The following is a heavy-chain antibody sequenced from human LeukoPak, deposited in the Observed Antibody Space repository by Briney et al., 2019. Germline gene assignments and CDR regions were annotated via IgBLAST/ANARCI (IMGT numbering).Heavy chain of an antibody. Sequence: GGSLRLSCAASGFTFNSAWMSWVRQAPGKGLEWVGRIKSKTDGGTTDYTAPVKGRFTISRDDSKNTLYVQMNSLKTEDTAVYYCTTGSTRRMSCDFDYWGQGTLVTVSS. D-gene: IGHD2-2*01. CDR2: IKSKTDGGTT. V-gene: IGHV3-15*01. CDR3: TTGSTRRMSCDFDY. CDR1: GFTFNSAW. J-gene: IGHJ4*02.